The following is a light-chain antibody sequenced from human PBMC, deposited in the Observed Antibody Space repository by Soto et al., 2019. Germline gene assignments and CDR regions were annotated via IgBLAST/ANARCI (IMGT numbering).Light chain of an antibody. V-gene: IGLV2-14*01. CDR1: SSDVGSYHY. CDR2: EVS. J-gene: IGLJ1*01. Sequence: QSALTQPASVSGSPGQSITISCTGTSSDVGSYHYVSWFQQHPGKAPKLIIFEVSDRPSGVSTRFSGSKSGDTASLTISGIQAEEEAESHCSSYTSGRDVYVFGGGTKVTV. CDR3: SSYTSGRDVYV.